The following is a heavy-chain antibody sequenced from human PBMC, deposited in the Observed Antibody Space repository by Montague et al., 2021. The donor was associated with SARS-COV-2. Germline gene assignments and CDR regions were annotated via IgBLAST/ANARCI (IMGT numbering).Heavy chain of an antibody. CDR1: GGSFSTYS. Sequence: SETLSLTCAVHGGSFSTYSWNWIRQPPGKGLEWIGKIHHGGSTNXNPSLKSRVTISADTSKNQFSLKLTSVAAADTAVYYCARLGDGVVPSPILGVGPYYSYYYMDVWGKGTTVTVSS. CDR3: ARLGDGVVPSPILGVGPYYSYYYMDV. J-gene: IGHJ6*03. D-gene: IGHD3-10*01. CDR2: IHHGGST. V-gene: IGHV4-34*01.